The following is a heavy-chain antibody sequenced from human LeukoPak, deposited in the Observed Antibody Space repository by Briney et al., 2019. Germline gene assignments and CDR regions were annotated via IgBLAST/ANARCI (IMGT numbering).Heavy chain of an antibody. J-gene: IGHJ6*02. D-gene: IGHD3-16*01. CDR3: ARSDYDPRALGYYYGMDV. CDR1: GLTFSSYS. Sequence: GGSLRLSCAASGLTFSSYSMHWVRQAPGKGLEWVSSISSSSSYIYYADSVKGRFTISRDNAKNSLYLQMNSLRAEDTAVYYCARSDYDPRALGYYYGMDVWGQGTTVTVSS. V-gene: IGHV3-21*01. CDR2: ISSSSSYI.